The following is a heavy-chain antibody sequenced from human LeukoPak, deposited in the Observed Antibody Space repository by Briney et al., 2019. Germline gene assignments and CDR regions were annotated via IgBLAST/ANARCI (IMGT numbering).Heavy chain of an antibody. J-gene: IGHJ4*02. CDR1: GGSISSSSYY. CDR3: ARVTYFDFWSGLDY. D-gene: IGHD3-3*01. Sequence: IPSETLSLTCTVSGGSISSSSYYWGWLRQPPGKGLEWIGSIYYSGSTYYNPSLKSRVTISVDTSKNQFSLKLSSVTAADTAVYYCARVTYFDFWSGLDYWGQGTLVTVSS. V-gene: IGHV4-39*01. CDR2: IYYSGST.